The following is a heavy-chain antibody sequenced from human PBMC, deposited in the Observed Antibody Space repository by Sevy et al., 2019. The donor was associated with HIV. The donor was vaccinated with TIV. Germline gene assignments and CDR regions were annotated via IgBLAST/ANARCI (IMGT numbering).Heavy chain of an antibody. D-gene: IGHD2-15*01. CDR2: ISWNSGSI. J-gene: IGHJ6*02. V-gene: IGHV3-9*01. CDR3: AKDTGSYYGMDV. CDR1: GFTFDEYA. Sequence: SLKISCAASGFTFDEYAMHWVRQAPGKGLEWVSGISWNSGSIGYADSVKGRFTISRDNAKNSLYLQTNSLRAEDTALYYCAKDTGSYYGMDVWGQGTTVTVSS.